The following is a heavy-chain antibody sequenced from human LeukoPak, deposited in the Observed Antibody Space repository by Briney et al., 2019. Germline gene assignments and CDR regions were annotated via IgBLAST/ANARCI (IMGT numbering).Heavy chain of an antibody. D-gene: IGHD1-26*01. CDR2: INSDGSST. Sequence: GGSLRLSCAASGFTFSSYWMHWVRQAPGKGLVWDSRINSDGSSTSYADSVKGRFTISRDNAKNTLYLQMNSLRAEDTAVYYCARGGEVGNFDYWGQGTLVTVSS. V-gene: IGHV3-74*01. CDR3: ARGGEVGNFDY. CDR1: GFTFSSYW. J-gene: IGHJ4*02.